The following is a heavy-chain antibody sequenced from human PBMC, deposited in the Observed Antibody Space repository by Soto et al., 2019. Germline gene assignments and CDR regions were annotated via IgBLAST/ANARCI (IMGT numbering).Heavy chain of an antibody. CDR3: AHSRRYAAFDI. D-gene: IGHD5-18*01. Sequence: QITLKESGPTLLKDTQTLTLTCTFSGFSLSSTGVSVGWIRQPPGKALEWLALLFWYDDKRYSPSLRNRLTTTKETSTNQVVLTMTHVDPLASAAFDCAHSRRYAAFDIWGLGTLVTVSS. CDR2: LFWYDDK. CDR1: GFSLSSTGVS. J-gene: IGHJ3*02. V-gene: IGHV2-5*01.